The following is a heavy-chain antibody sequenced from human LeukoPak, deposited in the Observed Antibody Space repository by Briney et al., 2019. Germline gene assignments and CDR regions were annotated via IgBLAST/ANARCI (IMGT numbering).Heavy chain of an antibody. CDR1: GYTFTSYG. CDR3: ARDDYYGTDV. V-gene: IGHV1-18*01. Sequence: ASVKVSCKASGYTFTSYGISWVRQAPGQGLEWMGCISAYNGNTNYAQKLQGRVTMTTDTSTTTAYMELRNLSTYDTAVYYCARDDYYGTDVWGQGTTIIVSS. CDR2: ISAYNGNT. J-gene: IGHJ6*02.